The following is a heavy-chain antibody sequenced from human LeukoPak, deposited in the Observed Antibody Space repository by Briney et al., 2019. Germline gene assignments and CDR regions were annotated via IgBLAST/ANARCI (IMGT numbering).Heavy chain of an antibody. D-gene: IGHD3-22*01. CDR3: ARPPYYYDSSGYYLEYYFDY. CDR2: IYYSGST. Sequence: SETLSLTCTVSGGSISSGGYYWSWIRQHPGKGLEWIGYIYYSGSTYYNPSLKSRVTISVDTSKNQFSLKLSSVTAADTAVYYCARPPYYYDSSGYYLEYYFDYWGQGTLVTVSS. V-gene: IGHV4-31*03. CDR1: GGSISSGGYY. J-gene: IGHJ4*02.